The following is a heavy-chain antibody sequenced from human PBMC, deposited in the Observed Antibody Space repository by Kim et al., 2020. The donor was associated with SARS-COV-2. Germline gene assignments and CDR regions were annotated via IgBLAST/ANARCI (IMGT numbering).Heavy chain of an antibody. J-gene: IGHJ3*02. D-gene: IGHD3-22*01. CDR1: GYTFTSYG. CDR2: ISAYNGNT. CDR3: ARGNYYDSSGYYTIWGAFDI. V-gene: IGHV1-18*01. Sequence: ASVKVSCKASGYTFTSYGISWVRQAPGQGLEWMGWISAYNGNTNYAQKLQGRVTMTTDTSTSTAYMELRSLRSDDTAVYYCARGNYYDSSGYYTIWGAFDIWGQGTMVTVSS.